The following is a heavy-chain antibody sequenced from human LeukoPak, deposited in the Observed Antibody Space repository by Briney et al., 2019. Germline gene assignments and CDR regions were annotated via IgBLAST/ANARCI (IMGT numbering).Heavy chain of an antibody. CDR1: GITFSSLW. D-gene: IGHD7-27*01. V-gene: IGHV3-23*01. J-gene: IGHJ4*02. Sequence: GGSLRLSCAASGITFSSLWMSWFRQAPGKGLEWVSAISGSGGSTYYADSVKGRFTISRDNSKNTLYLQMNRLRAEDTAVYYCAKDKLGTSSLPFDYWGQGTLVTVSS. CDR3: AKDKLGTSSLPFDY. CDR2: ISGSGGST.